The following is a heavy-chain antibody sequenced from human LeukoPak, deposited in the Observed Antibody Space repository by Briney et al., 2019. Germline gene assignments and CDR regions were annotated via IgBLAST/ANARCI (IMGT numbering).Heavy chain of an antibody. Sequence: PSETLSLTCTVSGGSSSSYYWSWIRQPAGKGLEWIGRIYTSGSTNYNPSLKSRVTISVDTSKNQFSLKLSSVTAADTAVYYCARDGSYYDFWSGSPDYYYMDVWGKGTTVAVSS. CDR3: ARDGSYYDFWSGSPDYYYMDV. D-gene: IGHD3-3*01. J-gene: IGHJ6*03. CDR1: GGSSSSYY. V-gene: IGHV4-4*07. CDR2: IYTSGST.